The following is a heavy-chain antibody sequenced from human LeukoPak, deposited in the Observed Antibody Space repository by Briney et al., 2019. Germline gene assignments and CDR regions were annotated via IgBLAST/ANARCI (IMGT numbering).Heavy chain of an antibody. Sequence: TGGSLRLSCAASGFTSSSYSMNWVRQAPGKGLEWVSSISSSSSYIYYADSVKGRFTISRDNAKNSLYLQMNSLRAEDTAVYYCARRYGSGEKVYYYGMDVWGQGTTVTVSS. CDR2: ISSSSSYI. CDR1: GFTSSSYS. CDR3: ARRYGSGEKVYYYGMDV. D-gene: IGHD3-10*01. J-gene: IGHJ6*02. V-gene: IGHV3-21*01.